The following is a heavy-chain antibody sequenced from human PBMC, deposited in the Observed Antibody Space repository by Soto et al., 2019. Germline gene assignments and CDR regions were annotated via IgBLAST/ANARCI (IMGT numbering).Heavy chain of an antibody. Sequence: SETLSLTCTVSGGSISSGDYYWSWIRQPPGKGLEWIGYISYSGFTYYNPSLKSRITISVDTSKNQFSLKLTSVTVADTAVYYCARSPDTATVHFDSWGLGTLVTVSS. CDR3: ARSPDTATVHFDS. CDR2: ISYSGFT. CDR1: GGSISSGDYY. J-gene: IGHJ4*02. D-gene: IGHD5-18*01. V-gene: IGHV4-30-4*01.